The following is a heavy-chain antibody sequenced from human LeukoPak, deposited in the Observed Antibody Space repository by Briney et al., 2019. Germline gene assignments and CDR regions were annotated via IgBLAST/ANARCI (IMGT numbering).Heavy chain of an antibody. D-gene: IGHD3-10*01. CDR3: AKDMNSYGSGSSYNPWGPFDS. CDR2: IAWNSGNS. Sequence: GMSLRFSCAAARFTFDNYAMHWVRQAPGNGLEWVSGIAWNSGNSGFADSVKGRFTISRDNAENSLSLQMKSLTPEDTAFYFCAKDMNSYGSGSSYNPWGPFDSWGQGPLVTVSS. J-gene: IGHJ4*02. CDR1: RFTFDNYA. V-gene: IGHV3-9*01.